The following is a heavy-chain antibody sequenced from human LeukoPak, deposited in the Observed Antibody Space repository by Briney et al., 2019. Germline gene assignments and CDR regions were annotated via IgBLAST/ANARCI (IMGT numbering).Heavy chain of an antibody. V-gene: IGHV4-4*07. CDR1: GDSITYFY. D-gene: IGHD3-9*01. CDR2: ISSSGST. J-gene: IGHJ4*02. Sequence: SETLSLTCSVSGDSITYFYWSWIRQAAGKGLEWIGRISSSGSTDYNASLKSRVTMSVDTSKNQFSLKLSSVTAADTAVYYCARAGLRYFDSYFDYWGQGTLVTVSS. CDR3: ARAGLRYFDSYFDY.